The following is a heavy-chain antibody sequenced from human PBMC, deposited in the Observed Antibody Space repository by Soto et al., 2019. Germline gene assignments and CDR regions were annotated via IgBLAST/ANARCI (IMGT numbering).Heavy chain of an antibody. D-gene: IGHD3-10*01. J-gene: IGHJ4*02. V-gene: IGHV1-18*01. Sequence: QVQLVQSGAEVKKPGASVKVSCKASGYTFTRYGFTWVRQAPGQGLEWMGWISGYSGNTNYAQNLRDRVTMTKDTSTSPAYMELRSLRSDDTAVYYCARGGVLLWFGEPLDYWGQGTLVTVSS. CDR3: ARGGVLLWFGEPLDY. CDR2: ISGYSGNT. CDR1: GYTFTRYG.